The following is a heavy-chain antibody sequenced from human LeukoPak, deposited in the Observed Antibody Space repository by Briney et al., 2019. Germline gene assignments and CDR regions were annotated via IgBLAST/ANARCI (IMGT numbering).Heavy chain of an antibody. V-gene: IGHV1-46*01. CDR2: INPSGGST. D-gene: IGHD3-10*01. CDR1: GYTFTSYY. CDR3: ARDRSGFYGSGSHPKNNFDY. J-gene: IGHJ4*02. Sequence: GASVKVSCKASGYTFTSYYMHWVRQAPGQGLEWMGIINPSGGSTSYAQKFQGRVTMTRDTSTSTVYMELSRLRSDDTAVYYCARDRSGFYGSGSHPKNNFDYWGQGTLVTVSS.